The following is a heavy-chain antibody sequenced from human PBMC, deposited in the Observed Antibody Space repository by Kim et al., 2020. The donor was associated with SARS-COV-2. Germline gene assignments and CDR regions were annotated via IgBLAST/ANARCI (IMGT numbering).Heavy chain of an antibody. Sequence: ASVKVSCKASGYTFTSYYMHWVRQAPGQGLEWMGIINPSGGSTSYAQKFQGRVTMTRDTSTSTVYMELSSLRSEDTAVYYCAREGYEPAEPHYYYYGMDVWGQGTTVTVSS. D-gene: IGHD5-12*01. CDR3: AREGYEPAEPHYYYYGMDV. CDR2: INPSGGST. CDR1: GYTFTSYY. V-gene: IGHV1-46*01. J-gene: IGHJ6*02.